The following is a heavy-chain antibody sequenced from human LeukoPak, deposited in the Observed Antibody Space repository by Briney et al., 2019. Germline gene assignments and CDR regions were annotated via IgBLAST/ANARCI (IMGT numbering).Heavy chain of an antibody. D-gene: IGHD3-3*01. CDR2: ISGSGGST. J-gene: IGHJ5*02. Sequence: TGGSLRLSCAASGFTFSSYAMSWVRQAPGKGLEWVSAISGSGGSTYYADSVKGRFTISRDNSKNTLYLQMNSLRAEDTAVYYCAKDPWYDFWSGRRWFDPWGQGTLVTVSS. CDR1: GFTFSSYA. CDR3: AKDPWYDFWSGRRWFDP. V-gene: IGHV3-23*01.